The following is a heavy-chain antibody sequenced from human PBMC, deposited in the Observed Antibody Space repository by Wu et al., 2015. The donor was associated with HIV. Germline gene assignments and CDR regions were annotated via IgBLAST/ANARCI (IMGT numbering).Heavy chain of an antibody. CDR2: ISGYNGNT. J-gene: IGHJ4*02. CDR3: ARVIYSGSYSDRYFDY. D-gene: IGHD1-26*01. Sequence: QVHLVQSGGEVKKPGASVKVSCKASGYTFTNYGISWVRQAPGQGLEWMGWISGYNGNTNYAQKLQGRVTMTADTSRKTAYMELRSLRSDDTAMYYCARVIYSGSYSDRYFDYVGPGNPGHRLL. V-gene: IGHV1-18*01. CDR1: GYTFTNYG.